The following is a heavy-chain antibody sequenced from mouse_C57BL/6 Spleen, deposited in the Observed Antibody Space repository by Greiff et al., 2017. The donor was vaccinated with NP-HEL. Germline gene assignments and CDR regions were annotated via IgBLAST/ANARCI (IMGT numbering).Heavy chain of an antibody. CDR3: ARQRGNYDAMDY. J-gene: IGHJ4*01. Sequence: EVKLMESGGGLVKPGGSLKLSCAASGFTFSDYGMHWVRQAPEKGLEWVAYISRGSSTIYYADTVKGRFTISRDNAKNTLFLQMTSLRSEDTAMYYCARQRGNYDAMDYWGQGTSVTVSS. CDR2: ISRGSSTI. D-gene: IGHD2-1*01. V-gene: IGHV5-17*01. CDR1: GFTFSDYG.